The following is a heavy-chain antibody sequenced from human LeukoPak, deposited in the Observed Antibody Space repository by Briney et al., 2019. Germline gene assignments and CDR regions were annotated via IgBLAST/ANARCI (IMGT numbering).Heavy chain of an antibody. D-gene: IGHD1-1*01. V-gene: IGHV3-33*03. CDR3: ATYNSGTIDH. CDR2: IWYDGSEK. Sequence: GGSLRLSCAASGFTVSSNYMSWVRQAPGKGLEWVAVIWYDGSEKYYADSVKGRFTVSRDNSKNMLYLQMDSLRAEDTAIYYCATYNSGTIDHWGQGTLVTVSS. CDR1: GFTVSSNY. J-gene: IGHJ4*02.